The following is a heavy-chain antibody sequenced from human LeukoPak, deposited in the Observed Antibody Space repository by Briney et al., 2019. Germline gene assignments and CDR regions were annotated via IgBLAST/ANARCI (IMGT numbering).Heavy chain of an antibody. V-gene: IGHV3-20*04. CDR2: INWNGGSI. D-gene: IGHD3-22*01. CDR3: ARAVGYYDSSGSY. Sequence: GGSLRLSCAASGSTFDDYGMSWVRRATGKGLEWVSDINWNGGSIGYADSVEGRFTISRDNSKNSLYLQMNSLRAEDTALYYCARAVGYYDSSGSYWGQGTLVTVSS. J-gene: IGHJ4*02. CDR1: GSTFDDYG.